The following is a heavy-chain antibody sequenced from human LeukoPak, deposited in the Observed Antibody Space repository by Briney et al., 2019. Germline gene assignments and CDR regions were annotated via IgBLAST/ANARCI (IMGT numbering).Heavy chain of an antibody. Sequence: PGRSLRLSCAASGFTVSSNYTSWVRQAPGKGLEWVSVIYSGGSTYYADSVKGRFTISRDNSKNTLYLQMNSLRAEDTAVYYCARVGYYGSGSYYSQFNDYWGQGTLVTVSS. D-gene: IGHD3-10*01. J-gene: IGHJ4*02. V-gene: IGHV3-53*01. CDR1: GFTVSSNY. CDR3: ARVGYYGSGSYYSQFNDY. CDR2: IYSGGST.